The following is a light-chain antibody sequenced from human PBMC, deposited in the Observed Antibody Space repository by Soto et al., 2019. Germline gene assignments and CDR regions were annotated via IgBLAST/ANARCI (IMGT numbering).Light chain of an antibody. CDR2: DVS. CDR3: SSYTSSSTPFL. V-gene: IGLV2-14*01. Sequence: QSALTQPASVYGSPGQSITISCTGTSSDVGGYNYVSWYQQHPGKAPKLRIYDVSNRPSGVSNRFSGSKSGNTASLTISGLQAEDEADYFCSSYTSSSTPFLFGTGTKLTVL. CDR1: SSDVGGYNY. J-gene: IGLJ1*01.